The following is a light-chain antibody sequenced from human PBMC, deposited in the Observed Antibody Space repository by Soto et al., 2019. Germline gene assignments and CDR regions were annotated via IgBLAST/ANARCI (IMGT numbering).Light chain of an antibody. CDR2: GNS. J-gene: IGLJ3*02. V-gene: IGLV1-40*01. CDR1: SSNIGAGYD. Sequence: QSVLTQPPSVSGAPGQRVTISCTESSSNIGAGYDVHWYQQLPGTAPKLLIYGNSNRPSGVPDRFSGSKSGTSASLAITGLQAEDEADYYCQSYDSSLSDGVFGGGTKLTVL. CDR3: QSYDSSLSDGV.